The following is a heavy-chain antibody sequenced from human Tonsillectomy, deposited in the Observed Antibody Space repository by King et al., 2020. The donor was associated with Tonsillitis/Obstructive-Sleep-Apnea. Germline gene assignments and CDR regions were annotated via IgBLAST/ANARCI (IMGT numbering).Heavy chain of an antibody. CDR2: ISYDGSNK. V-gene: IGHV3-30*01. CDR3: ARVLLGGSGRTYYFYMDV. CDR1: GFTFSSYA. J-gene: IGHJ6*03. Sequence: QLVQSGGGVVQPGRSLRLSCAASGFTFSSYAMHWVRQAPGKGLEWVAVISYDGSNKYYADSVKGRFTISRDNSKNTLYLQMNSLRAEDTAVYYCARVLLGGSGRTYYFYMDVCGKGTTVTVSS. D-gene: IGHD1-26*01.